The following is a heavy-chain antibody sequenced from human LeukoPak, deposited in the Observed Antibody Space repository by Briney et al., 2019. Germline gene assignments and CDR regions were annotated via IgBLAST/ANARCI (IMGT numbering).Heavy chain of an antibody. D-gene: IGHD1-1*01. CDR2: IYHSGST. Sequence: SETLSLTCTVSGGSISSGGYYWSWIRQPPGKGLEWIGYIYHSGSTYYNPSLKSRVTISVDRSKNQFSLKLSSVTAADTAVYYCARAPNEGAFDIWGQGTMVSVSS. J-gene: IGHJ3*02. CDR1: GGSISSGGYY. V-gene: IGHV4-30-2*01. CDR3: ARAPNEGAFDI.